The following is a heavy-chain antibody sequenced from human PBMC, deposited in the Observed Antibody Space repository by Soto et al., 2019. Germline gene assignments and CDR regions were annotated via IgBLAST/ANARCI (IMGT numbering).Heavy chain of an antibody. CDR3: ARPRGGMIVPEGWFDP. CDR2: IYYSGST. Sequence: SETLSLTCTVSGGSISSSSYYWGWIRQPPGKGLERIGSIYYSGSTYYNPSLKSRVTISVDTSKNQFSLKLSSVTAADTAVYYCARPRGGMIVPEGWFDPWGQGTLVTVSS. CDR1: GGSISSSSYY. J-gene: IGHJ5*02. V-gene: IGHV4-39*01. D-gene: IGHD3-22*01.